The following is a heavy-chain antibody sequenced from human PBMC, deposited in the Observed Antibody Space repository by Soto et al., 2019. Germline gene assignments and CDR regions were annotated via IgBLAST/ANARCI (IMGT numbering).Heavy chain of an antibody. D-gene: IGHD4-17*01. V-gene: IGHV4-59*08. CDR3: ARNYGGNVDY. Sequence: QVQLQESGPGLVRPSETLSLTCTVSGGSICSYYWSWIRQPPGKGLEWIGYIYYSGSANYNPSLKSRVTISVDTSKNMFSLKLSSATAADTAVYYCARNYGGNVDYWGQGTLVTVSS. CDR2: IYYSGSA. J-gene: IGHJ4*02. CDR1: GGSICSYY.